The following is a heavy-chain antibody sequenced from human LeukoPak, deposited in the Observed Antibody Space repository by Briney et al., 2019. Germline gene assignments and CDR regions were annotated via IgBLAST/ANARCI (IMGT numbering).Heavy chain of an antibody. CDR2: INPNSGGT. V-gene: IGHV1-2*02. Sequence: GASVKVSCKASGYTFTGYYMHWVRQAPGQGLEWMGWINPNSGGTNYAQKFQGRVTMTRDTSISTAYMELSRLRSDDTAVYDCAREGEEMATITGFDYWGQGTLVTVSS. J-gene: IGHJ4*02. D-gene: IGHD5-24*01. CDR3: AREGEEMATITGFDY. CDR1: GYTFTGYY.